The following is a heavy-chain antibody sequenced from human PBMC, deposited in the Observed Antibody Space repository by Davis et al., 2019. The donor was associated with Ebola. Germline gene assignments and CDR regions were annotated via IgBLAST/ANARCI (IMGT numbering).Heavy chain of an antibody. Sequence: GESLKISCKTSGFSFSSHWIAWVRQLPGKVLEWMGIIHPGDSDTRYSPSFQGQFTISADKSISTAYLQWSSLKASDTAMYYCARERYYYDSSGYYYYYGMDVWGQGTTVTVSS. D-gene: IGHD3-22*01. CDR2: IHPGDSDT. CDR3: ARERYYYDSSGYYYYYGMDV. J-gene: IGHJ6*02. V-gene: IGHV5-51*01. CDR1: GFSFSSHW.